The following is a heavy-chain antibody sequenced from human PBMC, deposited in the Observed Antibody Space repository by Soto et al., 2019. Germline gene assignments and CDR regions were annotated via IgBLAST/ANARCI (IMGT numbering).Heavy chain of an antibody. V-gene: IGHV3-53*01. J-gene: IGHJ6*02. CDR1: GFTFSFYW. Sequence: PGGSLRLSCEVSGFTFSFYWMSWVRQAPGKGLEWVSVIYGGLTTSYADSVKGRFTISRDNSKNTVFLQMNSLRGEDTAVYYCARDRIEAAGTPRFNYYYGMDVWGQGTTVTVSS. D-gene: IGHD6-13*01. CDR2: IYGGLTT. CDR3: ARDRIEAAGTPRFNYYYGMDV.